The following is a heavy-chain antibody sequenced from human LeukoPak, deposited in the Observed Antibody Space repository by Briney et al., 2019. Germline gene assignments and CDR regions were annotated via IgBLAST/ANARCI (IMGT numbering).Heavy chain of an antibody. D-gene: IGHD6-13*01. CDR2: IYCSGST. J-gene: IGHJ5*02. V-gene: IGHV4-59*08. CDR1: GGSISSYY. Sequence: PSETLSLTCTVPGGSISSYYWSWIRQPPGKGLEWIGYIYCSGSTNYNPSLKSRVTISVDTSKNQFSLKLSSVTAADTAVYYCARHGVSAAGSWNWFDPWGQGTLVTVSS. CDR3: ARHGVSAAGSWNWFDP.